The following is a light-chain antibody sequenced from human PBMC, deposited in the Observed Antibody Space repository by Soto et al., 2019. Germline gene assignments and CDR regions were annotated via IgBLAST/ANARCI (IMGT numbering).Light chain of an antibody. Sequence: QSALTQPPSASGTPGQRVSISCSGSSSNIGSNSVQWHQQLPGTAPNLLIYADNQRPSGVPDRFSGFKSGTSASLAITGLQSGDEADYYCAAWDDSLNGFVFGTGTKVTVL. CDR2: ADN. V-gene: IGLV1-44*01. CDR3: AAWDDSLNGFV. J-gene: IGLJ1*01. CDR1: SSNIGSNS.